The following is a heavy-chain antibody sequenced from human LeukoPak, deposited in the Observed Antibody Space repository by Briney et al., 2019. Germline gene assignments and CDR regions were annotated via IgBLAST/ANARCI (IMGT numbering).Heavy chain of an antibody. Sequence: GGSLRLSCAASGFTFSSYAMSWVRQAPGKGLEWVSAISGSGGSTYYADSVKGRFTISRDNSKNTLYLQMNSLRAEDTAVYYCARNVDKAMVFDYWGQGTLVTVSS. J-gene: IGHJ4*02. CDR1: GFTFSSYA. D-gene: IGHD5-18*01. CDR3: ARNVDKAMVFDY. V-gene: IGHV3-23*01. CDR2: ISGSGGST.